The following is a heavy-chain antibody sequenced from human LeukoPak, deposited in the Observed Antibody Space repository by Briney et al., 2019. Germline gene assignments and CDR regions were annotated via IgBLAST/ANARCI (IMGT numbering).Heavy chain of an antibody. Sequence: GGSLRLSCAASGFSFSRYAMSWVRQAPGKGLECVSAISGSGGSTYYADSVKGGFTISRDTSKKTLYLHMNSLRAEDTAVYYSAKKGTSLPVDYWGHGTLVTVSS. CDR2: ISGSGGST. CDR1: GFSFSRYA. D-gene: IGHD1-1*01. J-gene: IGHJ4*01. V-gene: IGHV3-23*01. CDR3: AKKGTSLPVDY.